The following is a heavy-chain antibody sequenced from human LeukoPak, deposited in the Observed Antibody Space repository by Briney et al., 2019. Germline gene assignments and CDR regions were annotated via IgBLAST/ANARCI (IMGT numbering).Heavy chain of an antibody. V-gene: IGHV3-30*09. CDR2: TSFDGKNK. CDR3: ARGKGGLYYGSGSQGGYFDL. CDR1: GFTFSNYA. D-gene: IGHD3-10*01. Sequence: GGSLRLSCAASGFTFSNYAMHWVRQAPGRGLEWVAVTSFDGKNKFYADSVKGRFAIFRDNSKNTLYLQVDNLRAEDTSVYFCARGKGGLYYGSGSQGGYFDLWGQGTRVTVSS. J-gene: IGHJ4*02.